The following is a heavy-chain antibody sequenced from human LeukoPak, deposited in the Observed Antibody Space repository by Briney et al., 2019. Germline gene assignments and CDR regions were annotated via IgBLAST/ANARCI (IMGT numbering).Heavy chain of an antibody. Sequence: QPGRSLRLSCAASGFTFSSYAMHWVRQAPGKGLEWVGFIRNKAYGGITEYAASVKGRFTISRDDSKSIAYLQMNSLKTEDTAVYYCTRGGYSWGQGTLVTVSS. CDR2: IRNKAYGGIT. D-gene: IGHD2-15*01. V-gene: IGHV3-49*04. CDR1: GFTFSSYA. CDR3: TRGGYS. J-gene: IGHJ5*02.